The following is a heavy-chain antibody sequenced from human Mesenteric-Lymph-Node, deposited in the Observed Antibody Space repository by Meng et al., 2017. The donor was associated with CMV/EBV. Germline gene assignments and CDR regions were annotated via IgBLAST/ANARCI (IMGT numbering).Heavy chain of an antibody. V-gene: IGHV3-66*02. D-gene: IGHD6-13*01. CDR3: ARFHDSSSWLPYYYYGMDV. Sequence: GSLRLSCAASGFTVSSNYMSWVRQAPGKGLEWVSVIYSGGSTYYADAVKGRFTISRDNSKNTLYLQMNSLRAEDTAVYYCARFHDSSSWLPYYYYGMDVWGQGTTVTVSS. CDR1: GFTVSSNY. CDR2: IYSGGST. J-gene: IGHJ6*02.